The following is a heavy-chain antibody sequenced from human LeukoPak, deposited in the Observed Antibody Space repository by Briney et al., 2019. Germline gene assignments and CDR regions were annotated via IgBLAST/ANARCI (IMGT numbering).Heavy chain of an antibody. CDR1: GFTFSSYS. J-gene: IGHJ4*02. Sequence: GGSLRLSCAAPGFTFSSYSMNWVRQAPGKGLEWVSSISSSSSYIYYADSVKGRFTISRDNAKNSLYLQMNSLRAEDTAVYYCARDRRIVGASPSSCFDYWGQGTLVTVSS. D-gene: IGHD1-26*01. V-gene: IGHV3-21*01. CDR2: ISSSSSYI. CDR3: ARDRRIVGASPSSCFDY.